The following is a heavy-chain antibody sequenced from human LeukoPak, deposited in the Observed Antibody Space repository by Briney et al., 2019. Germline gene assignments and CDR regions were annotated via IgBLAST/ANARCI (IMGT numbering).Heavy chain of an antibody. CDR1: GFTFSSYS. CDR2: ISSSSSYI. Sequence: GSLRLSSAASGFTFSSYSMNWVRQAPGKGLEWVSSISSSSSYIYYADSVKGRFTISRDNATNSLYLQMNRLRAEDTAVYYCARDLTYYDILTGYYTSHYFDYWGQGTLVTVSS. CDR3: ARDLTYYDILTGYYTSHYFDY. D-gene: IGHD3-9*01. V-gene: IGHV3-21*01. J-gene: IGHJ4*02.